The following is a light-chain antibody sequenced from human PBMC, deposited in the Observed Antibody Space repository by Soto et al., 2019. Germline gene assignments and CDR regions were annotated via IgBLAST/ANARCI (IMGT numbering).Light chain of an antibody. CDR3: QQYGSSPRDT. J-gene: IGKJ2*01. CDR2: GAS. Sequence: EIVLTQSPGTLSLSPGERATLSCRASQSVSSSYLAWYQQKPGQAPRLLIYGASRRATGIPDRLSGSGSGTYFTLTISRLEPEDFAVFYCQQYGSSPRDTFGQGTKLEIK. CDR1: QSVSSSY. V-gene: IGKV3-20*01.